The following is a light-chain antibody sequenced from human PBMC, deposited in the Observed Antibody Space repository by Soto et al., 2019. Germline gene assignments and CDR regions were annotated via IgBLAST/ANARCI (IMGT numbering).Light chain of an antibody. Sequence: EIVLTQSPGTLSLSPGERATLSCRASQSVSFTYLAWYQQKPGQPPRLLIYGASSRATVIPDRFSGSGSGTDFTLTISRLEPEDFAVYYCQQYGSSPETFGQGTKVEIK. CDR3: QQYGSSPET. V-gene: IGKV3-20*01. CDR1: QSVSFTY. J-gene: IGKJ1*01. CDR2: GAS.